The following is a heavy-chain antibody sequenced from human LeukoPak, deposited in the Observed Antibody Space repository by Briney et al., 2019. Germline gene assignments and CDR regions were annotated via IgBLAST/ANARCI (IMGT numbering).Heavy chain of an antibody. J-gene: IGHJ4*02. CDR3: ARDQRYNGFDYSSH. D-gene: IGHD5-12*01. CDR2: ISGSGGKT. V-gene: IGHV3-23*01. CDR1: GLSFSAYA. Sequence: EGSLRLSCAASGLSFSAYAMNWVRQAPGKGLEWVATISGSGGKTYYGDSVKGRFTVSRDNSKNTLYLQMNSLRAEDTAIYYCARDQRYNGFDYSSHWGQGALVTVSS.